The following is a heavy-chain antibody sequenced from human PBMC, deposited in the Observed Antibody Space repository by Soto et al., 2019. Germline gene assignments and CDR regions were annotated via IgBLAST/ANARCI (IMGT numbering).Heavy chain of an antibody. V-gene: IGHV1-8*01. CDR3: AREGGYGDYFDY. CDR2: MNPNNGNT. D-gene: IGHD5-12*01. J-gene: IGHJ4*02. Sequence: ASVKVSCKASGYTFTSYDINWVRQAPGQGLEWMGWMNPNNGNTGYAQKLQGRVTMTTNTSTSTAYMELRSLRSDDTAVYYCAREGGYGDYFDYWGQGTLVTVSS. CDR1: GYTFTSYD.